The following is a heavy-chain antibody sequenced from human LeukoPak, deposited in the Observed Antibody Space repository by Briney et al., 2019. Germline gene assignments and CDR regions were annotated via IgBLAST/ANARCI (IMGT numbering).Heavy chain of an antibody. CDR2: IYYSGST. Sequence: SQTLSLTCTVSGGSISSGDYFWSWIRQPPGKGLEWIGYIYYSGSTYYNPSLKSRVTISVDTSKNQFSLKLSSVTAADTAVYYCARFGPIVVVPAVAYYFDYWGQGTLVTVSS. V-gene: IGHV4-30-4*01. D-gene: IGHD2-2*01. CDR3: ARFGPIVVVPAVAYYFDY. J-gene: IGHJ4*02. CDR1: GGSISSGDYF.